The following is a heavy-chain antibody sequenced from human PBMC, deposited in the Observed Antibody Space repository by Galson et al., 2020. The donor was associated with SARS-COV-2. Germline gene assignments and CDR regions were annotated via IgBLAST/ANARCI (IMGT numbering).Heavy chain of an antibody. V-gene: IGHV4-39*01. CDR1: GDSITSRSSY. CDR3: VRLGSGSYGGRLCDS. J-gene: IGHJ4*02. D-gene: IGHD6-19*01. CDR2: MYYTGIT. Sequence: SETLSLTCTVSGDSITSRSSYWGWIRQPPGAGLEWIVSMYYTGITYYNPSLKSRVTISGDTSRNQFSLKMRSVTAADTAVYHCVRLGSGSYGGRLCDSWGRGALVIVAS.